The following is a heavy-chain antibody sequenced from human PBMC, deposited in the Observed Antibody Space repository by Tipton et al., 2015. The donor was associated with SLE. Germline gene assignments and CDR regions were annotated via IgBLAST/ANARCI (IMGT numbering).Heavy chain of an antibody. CDR3: ARGRPIGSFDI. CDR2: IYDSGST. V-gene: IGHV4-59*01. Sequence: TLSLTCTVSGVSMSPYYWSWIRQPPGKGLEWIAYIYDSGSTSYNPSLKTRVTISVDTPKNQFSLKLTSVSAADTAVYFCARGRPIGSFDIWGQGTMVTVSS. CDR1: GVSMSPYY. J-gene: IGHJ3*02. D-gene: IGHD3-10*01.